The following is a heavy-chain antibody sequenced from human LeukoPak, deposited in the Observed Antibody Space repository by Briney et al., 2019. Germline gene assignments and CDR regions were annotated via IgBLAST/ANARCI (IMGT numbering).Heavy chain of an antibody. J-gene: IGHJ6*03. CDR2: IKQDGSEK. CDR1: GFTFSSYW. CDR3: ARDGPDYGDYYYYYYYMDV. D-gene: IGHD4-17*01. V-gene: IGHV3-7*01. Sequence: GGSLRLSCAASGFTFSSYWMSWVRQAPGKGLEWVANIKQDGSEKYYVDSVKGRFTISRDNAKNSLYLQMNSLRAEDTAVYYCARDGPDYGDYYYYYYYMDVWGKGTTVTVPS.